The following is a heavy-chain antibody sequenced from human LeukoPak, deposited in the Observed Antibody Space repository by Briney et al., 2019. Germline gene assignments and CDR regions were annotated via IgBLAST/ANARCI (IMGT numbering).Heavy chain of an antibody. Sequence: GGSLRLSCAASGFTFSNYDMHWVRQAPGKGLEWVALIWYDGSNEYYADSVKGRFTISRDNSKNTLYLQMNSLRAEDTAVYYCARDQSHYTAPGDYWGQETLVTVSS. CDR3: ARDQSHYTAPGDY. CDR2: IWYDGSNE. V-gene: IGHV3-33*01. CDR1: GFTFSNYD. J-gene: IGHJ4*02. D-gene: IGHD3-10*01.